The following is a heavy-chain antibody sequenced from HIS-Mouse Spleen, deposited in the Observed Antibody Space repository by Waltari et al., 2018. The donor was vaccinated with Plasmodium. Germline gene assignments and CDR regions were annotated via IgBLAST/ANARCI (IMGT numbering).Heavy chain of an antibody. CDR2: INHSGST. V-gene: IGHV4-34*01. CDR1: GGSFSGYY. J-gene: IGHJ3*02. Sequence: QVQLQQWGAGLLKPSETLSLTCAVYGGSFSGYYWSWIRQPAGKGLELIGEINHSGSTNYNPSLKSRVTISVDTSKNQFSLKLSSVTAADTAVYYCARAGQVTGDRDAFDIWGQGTMVTVSS. D-gene: IGHD7-27*01. CDR3: ARAGQVTGDRDAFDI.